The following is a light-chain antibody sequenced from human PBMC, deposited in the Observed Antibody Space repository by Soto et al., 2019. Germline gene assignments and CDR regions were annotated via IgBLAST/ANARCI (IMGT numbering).Light chain of an antibody. CDR1: QSLLHSNGYNY. Sequence: DIVMTQSPLSLPVTPGEPASISCRSSQSLLHSNGYNYLDWYLQKPGQSPQLLIYLGSNRASGDPDRFSGSGSGTDFTLKISRVEAEDVGVYYCMHALQTPQFGQGTKLEIK. CDR2: LGS. CDR3: MHALQTPQ. J-gene: IGKJ2*01. V-gene: IGKV2-28*01.